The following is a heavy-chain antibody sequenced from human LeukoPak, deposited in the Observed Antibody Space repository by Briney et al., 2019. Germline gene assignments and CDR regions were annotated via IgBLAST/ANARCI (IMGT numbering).Heavy chain of an antibody. D-gene: IGHD2/OR15-2a*01. Sequence: SETLSLTCAVYGGSFSGYFWSWIRQTPGKGLEWIGEIDHSGTTNYNPSLESRVTISVDRSRNQFSLKLTSVTAADTAVYYCAIKGEYVGGATCRYYYFNLASWAAGTAVAFS. CDR1: GGSFSGYF. CDR3: AIKGEYVGGATCRYYYFNLAS. V-gene: IGHV4-34*01. J-gene: IGHJ6*03. CDR2: IDHSGTT.